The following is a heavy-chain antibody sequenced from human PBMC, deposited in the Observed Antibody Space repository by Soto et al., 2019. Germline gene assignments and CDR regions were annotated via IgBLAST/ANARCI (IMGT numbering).Heavy chain of an antibody. Sequence: GGSLRLSCSASGFTFSSYAMHWVRQAPGKGLEYVSAISSNGGSTYYADSVKGRFTISRDNSKNTLYLQMSSLRAEDTAVYYCVKHAPGSIAAAGHDVQFDYWGQGTLVTVSS. D-gene: IGHD6-13*01. CDR2: ISSNGGST. J-gene: IGHJ4*02. CDR3: VKHAPGSIAAAGHDVQFDY. V-gene: IGHV3-64D*06. CDR1: GFTFSSYA.